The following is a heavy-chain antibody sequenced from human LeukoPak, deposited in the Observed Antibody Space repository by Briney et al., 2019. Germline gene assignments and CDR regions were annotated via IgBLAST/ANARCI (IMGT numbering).Heavy chain of an antibody. J-gene: IGHJ4*02. Sequence: SETLSLTCAVYGGSFSGYYWSWVRQPPGKGLEWIGEINHSGSTNYNPSLKSRVTISVDTSKNQFSLKLSSVTAADTAVYYCARGSGYSSSYYFDYWGQGTLVTVYS. CDR2: INHSGST. CDR1: GGSFSGYY. D-gene: IGHD6-13*01. CDR3: ARGSGYSSSYYFDY. V-gene: IGHV4-34*01.